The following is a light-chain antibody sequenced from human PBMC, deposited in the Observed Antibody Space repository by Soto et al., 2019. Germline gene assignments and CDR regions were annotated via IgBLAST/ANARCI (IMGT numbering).Light chain of an antibody. CDR3: NSYAGSNNLV. CDR2: EVN. CDR1: SSDVGGYNY. Sequence: QSALTQPPSASGSPGQSVTISCTGTSSDVGGYNYVSWYQHHPGKAPKVMIYEVNKRPSGVPDRFSGSKSGNTASLTVSGLQAEDEADYYCNSYAGSNNLVFGGGTKVTVL. V-gene: IGLV2-8*01. J-gene: IGLJ3*02.